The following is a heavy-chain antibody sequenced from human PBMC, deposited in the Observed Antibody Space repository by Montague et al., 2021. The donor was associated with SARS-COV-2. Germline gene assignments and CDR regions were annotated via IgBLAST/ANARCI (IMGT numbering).Heavy chain of an antibody. D-gene: IGHD1-26*01. J-gene: IGHJ2*01. V-gene: IGHV3-33*01. CDR3: ARDLVGAYWYFDL. CDR1: GFTFSSYG. Sequence: SLRLSCAASGFTFSSYGMHWVRQAPGKGLEWVAVIWYDGSNKYYADSVKGRFTISRDNSKNTLYLQMNSLRAEDTAVYYCARDLVGAYWYFDLWGRGTLVTVSS. CDR2: IWYDGSNK.